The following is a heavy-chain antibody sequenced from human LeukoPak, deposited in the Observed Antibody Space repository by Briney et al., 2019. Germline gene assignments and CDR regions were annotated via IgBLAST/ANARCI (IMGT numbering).Heavy chain of an antibody. D-gene: IGHD3-22*01. CDR2: LSGSGDNT. CDR1: GFTFSSYA. Sequence: GGSLRLSCAASGFTFSSYAMSWVRQAPGKGLEWVSALSGSGDNTYYADSVKGRFTISRDNSENTLYLQMNSLRAEDTAVYYCATITSMRVVLISWGQGTLVTVSS. J-gene: IGHJ1*01. CDR3: ATITSMRVVLIS. V-gene: IGHV3-23*01.